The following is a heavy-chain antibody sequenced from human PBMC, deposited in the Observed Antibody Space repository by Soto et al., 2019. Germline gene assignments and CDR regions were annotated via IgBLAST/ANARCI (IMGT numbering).Heavy chain of an antibody. CDR2: INPNSGGT. D-gene: IGHD3-22*01. J-gene: IGHJ4*02. V-gene: IGHV1-2*02. Sequence: SVKVSCKASGYTFTGYYMHWVRQAPGQGLEWMGWINPNSGGTNYAQKFQGRVTMTRDTSISTAYMELSRLRSDDTAVYYCAYVRYYYDSSGYPDYWGQGTLVTVSS. CDR1: GYTFTGYY. CDR3: AYVRYYYDSSGYPDY.